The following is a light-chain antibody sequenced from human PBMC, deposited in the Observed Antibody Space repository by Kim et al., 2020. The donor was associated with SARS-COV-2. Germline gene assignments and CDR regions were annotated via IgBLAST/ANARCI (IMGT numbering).Light chain of an antibody. Sequence: ASVGDRVTITCRASQGVNNYLAWFQQKPGEAPKSLIYATSNLRSGVPSRFSGSGSGTHFTLTISSLQPEDFATYYCQHYNSYPLTFGGGTKVDI. J-gene: IGKJ4*01. CDR1: QGVNNY. CDR3: QHYNSYPLT. CDR2: ATS. V-gene: IGKV1-16*01.